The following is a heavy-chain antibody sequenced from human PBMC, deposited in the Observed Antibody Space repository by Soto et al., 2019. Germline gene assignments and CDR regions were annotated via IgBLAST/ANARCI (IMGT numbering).Heavy chain of an antibody. Sequence: GESLKISCKGSGYSFTSYWISWVRQMPGKGLEWMGRIDPSDSYTNYSPSFQGHVTISADKSISTAYLQWSSLKASDTAMYYCASGVAATNWFDPWGQGTLVTV. CDR2: IDPSDSYT. CDR1: GYSFTSYW. V-gene: IGHV5-10-1*01. D-gene: IGHD3-3*01. CDR3: ASGVAATNWFDP. J-gene: IGHJ5*02.